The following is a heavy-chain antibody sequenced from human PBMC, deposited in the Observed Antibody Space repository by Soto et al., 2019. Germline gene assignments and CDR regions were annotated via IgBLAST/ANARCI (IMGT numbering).Heavy chain of an antibody. D-gene: IGHD2-21*01. CDR1: GFSFNTYE. CDR3: ARTLPFEY. Sequence: QAVGSLRLSCAVSGFSFNTYEMSWVRQAPGKGLEWVSYISSSGNTMYYAASVKGRFTVSRDNAKNSLYLQMTSLRADDTAVYYCARTLPFEYWGQGTQVTVSS. V-gene: IGHV3-48*03. CDR2: ISSSGNTM. J-gene: IGHJ4*02.